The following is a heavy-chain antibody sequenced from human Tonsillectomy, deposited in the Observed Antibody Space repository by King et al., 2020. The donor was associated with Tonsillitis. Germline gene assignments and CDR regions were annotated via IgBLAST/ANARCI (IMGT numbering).Heavy chain of an antibody. J-gene: IGHJ4*02. Sequence: QLVQSGGGLVQPGRSLRLSCRGSGFTFPRYAVSWFRQAPGKGLEWVGFIRSKAYGGTTEYAASVKGSLTISRDDYKSFAYLQMNSLRTEDTAVYYCSITYKNYFDYWGQGALVTVSS. CDR1: GFTFPRYA. CDR2: IRSKAYGGTT. D-gene: IGHD1-14*01. V-gene: IGHV3-49*03. CDR3: SITYKNYFDY.